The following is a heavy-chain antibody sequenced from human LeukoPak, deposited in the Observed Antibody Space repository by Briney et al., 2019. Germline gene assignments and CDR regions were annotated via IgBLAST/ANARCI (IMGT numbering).Heavy chain of an antibody. CDR1: GYTFTDYY. V-gene: IGHV1-2*02. D-gene: IGHD2-2*01. CDR2: INANRGGT. J-gene: IGHJ4*02. CDR3: ARRYCSSTSCYYFDY. Sequence: ASLTVSCKASGYTFTDYYMHWVRQAPGQGLEWMGWINANRGGTNYAQRFQGRVTMTRATSITTAYMELSRLKSDVTAVYYCARRYCSSTSCYYFDYWGQGTLVTVSS.